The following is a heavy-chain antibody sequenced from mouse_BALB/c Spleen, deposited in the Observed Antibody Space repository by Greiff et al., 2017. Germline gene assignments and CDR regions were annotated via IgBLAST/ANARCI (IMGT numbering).Heavy chain of an antibody. Sequence: VQLQQSGAELARPGASVKLSCKASGYTFTDYYINWVKQRTGQGLEWIGEIYPGSGNTYYNEKFKGKATLTADKSSSTAYMQLSSLTSEDSAVYFCARSGRLFDYWGQGTTLTVSS. CDR2: IYPGSGNT. D-gene: IGHD3-2*02. CDR3: ARSGRLFDY. CDR1: GYTFTDYY. V-gene: IGHV1-77*01. J-gene: IGHJ2*01.